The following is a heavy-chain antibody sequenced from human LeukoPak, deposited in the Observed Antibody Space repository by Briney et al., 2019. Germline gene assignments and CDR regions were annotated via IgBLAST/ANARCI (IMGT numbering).Heavy chain of an antibody. J-gene: IGHJ4*02. CDR2: INQDGGVK. CDR1: RFTFSGSW. V-gene: IGHV3-7*01. D-gene: IGHD2-2*02. CDR3: ARDRAYTTFDY. Sequence: GGSLRLSCAASRFTFSGSWMTWVRQATGKGPEWVANINQDGGVKGYLDSVQGRFTISRDNAKNSLYLQMNSLRAEDTAIYFCARDRAYTTFDYWGQGTLVTVSS.